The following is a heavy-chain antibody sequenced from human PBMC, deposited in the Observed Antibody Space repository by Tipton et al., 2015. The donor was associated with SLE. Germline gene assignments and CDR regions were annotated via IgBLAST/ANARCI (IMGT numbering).Heavy chain of an antibody. CDR2: IYPGDSDN. D-gene: IGHD6-13*01. Sequence: VQLVQSGAEVKKPGESLKISCKGSGYSFTSYWIGWVRQMPGKGLEWMGIIYPGDSDNRYSPSFQGQVTISADKSTSTAYLQWSSLKASDTAMYYCARHNSSWYGTHWYFDLWGRGTLVTVSS. V-gene: IGHV5-51*01. CDR3: ARHNSSWYGTHWYFDL. J-gene: IGHJ2*01. CDR1: GYSFTSYW.